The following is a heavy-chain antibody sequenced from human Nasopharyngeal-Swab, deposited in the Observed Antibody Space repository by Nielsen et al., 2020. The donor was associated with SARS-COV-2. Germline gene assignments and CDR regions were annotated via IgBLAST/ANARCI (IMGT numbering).Heavy chain of an antibody. Sequence: GESLKISCAASGFTFSSYSMYWVRQAPGKGLEWVSSISSSSSYIYYADSVKGRFTISRDNAKNSLYLQMNSLRAEDTAVYYCARDLETEPDWGQGTLVTVSS. V-gene: IGHV3-21*01. CDR3: ARDLETEPD. D-gene: IGHD1-1*01. CDR2: ISSSSSYI. J-gene: IGHJ4*02. CDR1: GFTFSSYS.